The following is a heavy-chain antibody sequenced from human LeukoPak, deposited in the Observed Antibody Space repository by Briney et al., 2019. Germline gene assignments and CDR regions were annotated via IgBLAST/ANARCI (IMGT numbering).Heavy chain of an antibody. J-gene: IGHJ4*02. CDR3: ARNGDPTLDY. CDR2: ISYDGRNK. D-gene: IGHD4-17*01. CDR1: GFSLSDHY. V-gene: IGHV3-30*03. Sequence: GGSLRLSCAASGFSLSDHYMDWVRQAPGKGLEWVAVISYDGRNKYYADSVKGRFTISRDNSKNTLYLQMNSLRAEDTAVYYCARNGDPTLDYWGQGTLVTVSS.